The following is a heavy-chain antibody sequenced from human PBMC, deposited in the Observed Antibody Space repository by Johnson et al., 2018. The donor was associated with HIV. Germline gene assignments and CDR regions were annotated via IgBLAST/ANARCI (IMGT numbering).Heavy chain of an antibody. Sequence: QVQLVESGGGLVQPGGSLRLSCAASGFTFSSYGMHWVRQAPGNGLEWVAVISYDGRNRYYADSVKGRFTISSDNSKNTLYLQMNGLRAEDTAVYYWARSMTTVTVAFEIWGQGTMVTVSA. CDR3: ARSMTTVTVAFEI. CDR2: ISYDGRNR. J-gene: IGHJ3*02. D-gene: IGHD4-17*01. CDR1: GFTFSSYG. V-gene: IGHV3-30*03.